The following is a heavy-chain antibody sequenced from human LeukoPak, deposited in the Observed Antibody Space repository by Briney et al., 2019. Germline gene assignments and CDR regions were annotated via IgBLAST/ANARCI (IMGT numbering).Heavy chain of an antibody. Sequence: GGSLGLSCEASGFTFITYAMSWVRQAPGKGLQWVSGISGTDSGTYYTDSVKGRFTISRGNSKNTVYLQIDSLRAEDTAVYYCAKCMSGSGVCLNFGSWGQGILVTVSS. CDR3: AKCMSGSGVCLNFGS. D-gene: IGHD2-21*02. CDR2: ISGTDSGT. V-gene: IGHV3-23*01. J-gene: IGHJ4*02. CDR1: GFTFITYA.